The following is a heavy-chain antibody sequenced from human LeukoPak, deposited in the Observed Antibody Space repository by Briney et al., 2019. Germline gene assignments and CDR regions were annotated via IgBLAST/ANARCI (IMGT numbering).Heavy chain of an antibody. CDR3: ARVSISGGGVDY. Sequence: ASVKVSCKASGYTFTSYDINWVRQATGQGLEWMGWMNPNSGNTGYAQKFQGRVTMTRNTSISTAYMELSSLRSEDTAVYYCARVSISGGGVDYWGQGTLVTVPS. CDR1: GYTFTSYD. D-gene: IGHD3-16*01. V-gene: IGHV1-8*01. CDR2: MNPNSGNT. J-gene: IGHJ4*02.